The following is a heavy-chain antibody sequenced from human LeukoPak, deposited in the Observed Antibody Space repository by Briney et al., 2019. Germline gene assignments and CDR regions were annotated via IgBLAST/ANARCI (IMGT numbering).Heavy chain of an antibody. J-gene: IGHJ4*02. V-gene: IGHV4-61*08. Sequence: PETLSLTCTVSGGSISSGDYYWSWIRQPPGKGLEWIGFIYHSGSTDYNPSLKSRGTISVDTSKNQFSLKLSSVTAADTAVYYCAREAMGYYGSGSYYCPYYFDYWGQGTLVTVSS. CDR2: IYHSGST. D-gene: IGHD3-10*01. CDR1: GGSISSGDYY. CDR3: AREAMGYYGSGSYYCPYYFDY.